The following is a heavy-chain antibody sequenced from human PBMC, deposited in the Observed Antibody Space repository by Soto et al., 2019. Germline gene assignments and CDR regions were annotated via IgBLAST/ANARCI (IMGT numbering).Heavy chain of an antibody. Sequence: SETLSLTCAVYGGSFSGYYWSWIRQPPGKGLEWIGEINHSGSTNYNPSLKSRVTISVDTSKNQFSLKLSSVTAADTAVYYCARANQLELRPSLDYWGQGTLVTVSS. CDR3: ARANQLELRPSLDY. J-gene: IGHJ4*02. V-gene: IGHV4-34*01. D-gene: IGHD1-7*01. CDR1: GGSFSGYY. CDR2: INHSGST.